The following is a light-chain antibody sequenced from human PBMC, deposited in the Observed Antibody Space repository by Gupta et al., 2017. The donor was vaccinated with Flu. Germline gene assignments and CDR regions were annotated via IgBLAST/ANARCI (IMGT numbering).Light chain of an antibody. CDR3: STWSSGLSSWV. CDR1: STDIGNNY. J-gene: IGLJ3*02. Sequence: QSVLTQPPSVSAAPGQKVTISCPGSSTDIGNNYVSWYRQLPGTAPKLLIYDNNKRPSGIPDRISGSKSYTSATLAITELQTGDEADYYCSTWSSGLSSWVFGGGTKLTVL. CDR2: DNN. V-gene: IGLV1-51*01.